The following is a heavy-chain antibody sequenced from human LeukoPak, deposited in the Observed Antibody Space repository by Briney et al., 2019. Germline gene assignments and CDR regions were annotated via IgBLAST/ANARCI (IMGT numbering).Heavy chain of an antibody. J-gene: IGHJ4*01. D-gene: IGHD5-24*01. CDR2: IYPAGSDT. V-gene: IGHV5-51*01. CDR3: ARRDGYNSFDF. CDR1: GYSFITYW. Sequence: GESLKISCKVSGYSFITYWIGWVRQMPGKGLEWMGIIYPAGSDTTYSPSFQGQVTISADNSISTAYLQWSSLKASDTAMYYCARRDGYNSFDFWGQGTLVTVSS.